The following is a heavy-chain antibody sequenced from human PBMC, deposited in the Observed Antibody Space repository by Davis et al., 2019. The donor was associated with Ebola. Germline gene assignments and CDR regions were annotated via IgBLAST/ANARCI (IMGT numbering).Heavy chain of an antibody. CDR1: GFMFSDYS. V-gene: IGHV3-48*04. CDR2: ISSGGTTT. Sequence: GESLKISCAASGFMFSDYSMSWVRQTPGKGLEWLSYISSGGTTTYYADSVKGRFTTSRDNAKNSLYLQMNSLRAEDTAVYYCAKDLGSAGWFFDYWGQGTLVTVS. CDR3: AKDLGSAGWFFDY. D-gene: IGHD2-15*01. J-gene: IGHJ4*02.